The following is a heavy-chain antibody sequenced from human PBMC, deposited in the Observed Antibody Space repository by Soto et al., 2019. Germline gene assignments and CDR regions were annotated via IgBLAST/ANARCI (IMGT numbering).Heavy chain of an antibody. CDR3: AREGWFGELNFDY. V-gene: IGHV3-48*01. CDR1: GFTFSSYS. Sequence: GGSLRLSCAASGFTFSSYSMNWVRQAPGKGLEWVSYISSSSSTIYYADSVKGRFTISRDNAKNSLYLQMNSLRAEDTAVYYCAREGWFGELNFDYWGQGTPVTVSS. CDR2: ISSSSSTI. J-gene: IGHJ4*02. D-gene: IGHD3-10*01.